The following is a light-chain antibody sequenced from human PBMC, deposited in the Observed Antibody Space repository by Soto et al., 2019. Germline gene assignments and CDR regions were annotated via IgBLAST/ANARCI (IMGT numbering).Light chain of an antibody. CDR2: DAS. CDR3: QQYGGSFT. Sequence: EIVLTQSPATLSLSPGERAALFCGASQSVSSRSLAWYQQKPGLAPRLLIYDASTRATGIPDRFSGSGSGTDFTLTISRLEPEDFAVYYCQQYGGSFTFGQGTRLEI. V-gene: IGKV3D-20*01. J-gene: IGKJ5*01. CDR1: QSVSSRS.